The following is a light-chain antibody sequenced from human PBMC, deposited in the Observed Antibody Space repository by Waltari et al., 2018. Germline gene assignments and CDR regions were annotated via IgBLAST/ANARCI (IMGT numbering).Light chain of an antibody. V-gene: IGKV3-11*01. CDR2: DAS. Sequence: EVVLTQSPATLSLFPGARATPSCRASQSVRGHLAWYQPKPGQAPRLLIYDASNRATDIPARFSGSGFGTDFTLTISSLEPEDFAVYYCQQRASWPPRTFGGGTKVEIK. J-gene: IGKJ4*01. CDR1: QSVRGH. CDR3: QQRASWPPRT.